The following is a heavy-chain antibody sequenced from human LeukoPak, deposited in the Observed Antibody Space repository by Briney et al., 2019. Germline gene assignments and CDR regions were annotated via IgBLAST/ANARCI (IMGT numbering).Heavy chain of an antibody. V-gene: IGHV2-5*01. CDR2: YYWNDDK. J-gene: IGHJ3*02. D-gene: IGHD2-2*02. CDR3: AQASCSSTSCYTPVGFDI. Sequence: SGPTLVNPTQTPTLTCTFSGFSLLTSAVGVGWIRHPPGKALEWLALYYWNDDKRYSPPLKSRLTITKDTSKNQLVLTMTNMDPVDTATYYCAQASCSSTSCYTPVGFDIWGQGTMVTVSS. CDR1: GFSLLTSAVG.